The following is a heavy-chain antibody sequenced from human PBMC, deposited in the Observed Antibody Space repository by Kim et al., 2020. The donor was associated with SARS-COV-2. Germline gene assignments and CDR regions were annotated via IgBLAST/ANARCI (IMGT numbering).Heavy chain of an antibody. Sequence: SETLSLTCTVSGGSISSGSYYWSWIRQPAGKGLEWIGRIYTSGSTNYNPSLKSRVTISVDTSKNQFSLKLSSVTAADTAVYYCARGIPALITMVRGVYNYYYYYGMDVWGQGTTVTVSS. CDR3: ARGIPALITMVRGVYNYYYYYGMDV. D-gene: IGHD3-10*01. J-gene: IGHJ6*02. CDR1: GGSISSGSYY. CDR2: IYTSGST. V-gene: IGHV4-61*02.